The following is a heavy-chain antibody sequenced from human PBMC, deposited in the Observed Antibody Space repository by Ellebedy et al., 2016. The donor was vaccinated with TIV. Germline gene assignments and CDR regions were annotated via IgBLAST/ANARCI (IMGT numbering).Heavy chain of an antibody. CDR2: INHRGST. J-gene: IGHJ4*02. Sequence: MPSETLSLTCAVYGGSFSGYYWGWIRQPPGKGLEWIGEINHRGSTNYNPSLQSRVTVSVDTSQSHFSLNLNSVTAADTAVYYCAKCQYGSGSYCDSWGRGTLVTVSS. V-gene: IGHV4-34*01. CDR3: AKCQYGSGSYCDS. D-gene: IGHD3-10*01. CDR1: GGSFSGYY.